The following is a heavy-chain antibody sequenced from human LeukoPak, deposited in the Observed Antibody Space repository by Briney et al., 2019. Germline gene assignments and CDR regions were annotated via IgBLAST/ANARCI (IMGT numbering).Heavy chain of an antibody. Sequence: MTSETLSLTCAVYGGSFSGYYWSWIRQPPGKGLEWMGEINHSGSTNHNPSLKSRVTISVDTSKNQFSLKLSSVTAADTAVYYCRIKGASFDYWGQGTLVTVSS. J-gene: IGHJ4*02. CDR2: INHSGST. CDR1: GGSFSGYY. CDR3: RIKGASFDY. D-gene: IGHD4/OR15-4a*01. V-gene: IGHV4-34*01.